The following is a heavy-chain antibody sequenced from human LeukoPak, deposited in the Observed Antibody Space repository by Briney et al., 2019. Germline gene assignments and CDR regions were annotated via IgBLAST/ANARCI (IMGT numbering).Heavy chain of an antibody. D-gene: IGHD2-8*01. CDR3: AKDLMVYALWDAFDI. J-gene: IGHJ3*02. CDR1: GFTFSSYG. CDR2: ISYDGSNK. V-gene: IGHV3-30*18. Sequence: GRSLRLSCAASGFTFSSYGMHWVRQAPGKGLEWVAVISYDGSNKYYADSVKGRFTISRDNSKNTLYLQMNSLRAEDTAVYYCAKDLMVYALWDAFDIWGQGTMVTVSS.